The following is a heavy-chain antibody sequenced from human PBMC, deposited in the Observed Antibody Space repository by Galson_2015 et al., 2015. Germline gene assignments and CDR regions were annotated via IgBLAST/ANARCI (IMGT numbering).Heavy chain of an antibody. D-gene: IGHD4-17*01. CDR3: ARDKSPTTVTTYYYYYGMDV. Sequence: SVKVSCKASGYTFTGYYMHWVRQAPGQGLEWMGRINPNSGGTNYAQKFQGRVTMTRDTSISTAYMELSRLRSDDTAVYYCARDKSPTTVTTYYYYYGMDVWGQGTTVTVSS. CDR1: GYTFTGYY. J-gene: IGHJ6*02. CDR2: INPNSGGT. V-gene: IGHV1-2*06.